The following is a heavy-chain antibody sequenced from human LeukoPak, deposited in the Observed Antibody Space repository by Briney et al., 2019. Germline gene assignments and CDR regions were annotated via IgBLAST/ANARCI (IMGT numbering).Heavy chain of an antibody. CDR1: GYTFTSYD. J-gene: IGHJ6*03. D-gene: IGHD2-2*02. CDR2: INPDSGGT. CDR3: ARELKYCSSTSCYTRLYYYYMDV. V-gene: IGHV1-2*02. Sequence: GTSVKVSCKASGYTFTSYDINWVRQAAGQGLEWMGWINPDSGGTNYAQKFQGRVTMTRDTSISTAYMELSRLRSDDTAVYYCARELKYCSSTSCYTRLYYYYMDVWGKGTTVTVSS.